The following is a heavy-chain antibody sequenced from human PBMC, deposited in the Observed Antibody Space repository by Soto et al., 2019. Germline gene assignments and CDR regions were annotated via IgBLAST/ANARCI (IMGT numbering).Heavy chain of an antibody. D-gene: IGHD1-20*01. J-gene: IGHJ4*02. CDR2: INSDGSST. CDR3: AREDTWNDDPLDY. V-gene: IGHV3-74*01. CDR1: GFTLSSFW. Sequence: EVQLVESGGGLVQPGGSLRLSCAASGFTLSSFWMHWVRQAPGKGLVWVSRINSDGSSTTYADSVKGRFTISRDNAKNTLYLQMNSLRAEDTAMYYCAREDTWNDDPLDYWGQGTLVTVSS.